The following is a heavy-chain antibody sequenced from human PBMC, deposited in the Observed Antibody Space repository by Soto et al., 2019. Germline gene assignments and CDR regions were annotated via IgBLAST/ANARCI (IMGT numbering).Heavy chain of an antibody. CDR2: ISSSSSYI. V-gene: IGHV3-21*01. D-gene: IGHD5-12*01. CDR3: ASEGRRDGYNPPFDY. Sequence: LRLSCAASGFTFSSYSMNWVRQAPGRGLEWVSSISSSSSYIYYADSVKGRFTISRDNAKNSLYLQMNSLRAEDTAVYYCASEGRRDGYNPPFDYWGQGTLVTVSS. J-gene: IGHJ4*02. CDR1: GFTFSSYS.